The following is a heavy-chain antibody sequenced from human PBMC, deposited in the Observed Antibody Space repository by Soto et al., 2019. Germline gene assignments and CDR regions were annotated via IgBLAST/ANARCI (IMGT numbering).Heavy chain of an antibody. CDR3: ARGGDIVLVPTDISWFDP. Sequence: QVQLVQSGAEVKKPGSSVKVSCKASGGTFSNYAISWVRQAPGQGLEWMGGIIPMFGSANYAQKFQGRVTITAGESTSTAYMELSSLRSEDTAVYYCARGGDIVLVPTDISWFDPWGQGTLVTVSS. D-gene: IGHD2-2*01. CDR2: IIPMFGSA. V-gene: IGHV1-69*12. CDR1: GGTFSNYA. J-gene: IGHJ5*02.